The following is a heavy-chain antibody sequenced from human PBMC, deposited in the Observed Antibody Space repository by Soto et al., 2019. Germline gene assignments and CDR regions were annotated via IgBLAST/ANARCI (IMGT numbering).Heavy chain of an antibody. J-gene: IGHJ4*02. CDR1: GYTFTSYG. V-gene: IGHV1-18*01. CDR3: ARLPASITMVRGVYYFDY. CDR2: ISAYNGNT. D-gene: IGHD3-10*01. Sequence: QVQLVQSGAEVKKPGASVKVSCKASGYTFTSYGISWVRQAPGQGLEWMGWISAYNGNTNYAQKLQGRVTMTTDTSTSTAHMELRSLRSDDTAVYYCARLPASITMVRGVYYFDYWGQGTLVTVSS.